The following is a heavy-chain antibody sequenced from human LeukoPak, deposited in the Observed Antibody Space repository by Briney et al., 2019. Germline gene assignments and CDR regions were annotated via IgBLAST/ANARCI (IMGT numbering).Heavy chain of an antibody. V-gene: IGHV3-48*01. CDR1: GFTFSSYA. Sequence: GGSLRLSCAASGFTFSSYAMNWVRQAPGKGPEWISYITNSGSTIYYADSVKGRFTISRDNSKNTLYLQMNSLRAEDTAVYYCARAGPIDYWGQGTLLTVSS. D-gene: IGHD2-8*02. J-gene: IGHJ4*02. CDR2: ITNSGSTI. CDR3: ARAGPIDY.